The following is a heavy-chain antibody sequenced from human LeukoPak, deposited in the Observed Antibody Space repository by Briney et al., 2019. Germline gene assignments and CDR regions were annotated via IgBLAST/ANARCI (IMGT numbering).Heavy chain of an antibody. D-gene: IGHD6-19*01. CDR3: ARDAPEAVAEYFQH. CDR1: RFTFSSYA. CDR2: ISGSGGST. V-gene: IGHV3-23*01. J-gene: IGHJ1*01. Sequence: GGALRLSCPASRFTFSSYAMSWVRQAPGKGLEWVSAISGSGGSTYYADSVKGRFTISRDNSKNTLYLQMNSLRAEDTAVYYCARDAPEAVAEYFQHWGQGTLVTVSS.